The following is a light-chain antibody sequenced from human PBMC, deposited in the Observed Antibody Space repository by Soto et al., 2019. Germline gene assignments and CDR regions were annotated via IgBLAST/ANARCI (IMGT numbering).Light chain of an antibody. CDR1: QSLLNSNGYNY. CDR3: MQALQAPLT. J-gene: IGKJ1*01. CDR2: LGS. Sequence: DIVMTQSPLSLPVTPGEPASISCRSSQSLLNSNGYNYLDWYLQKPGQSPQLLIYLGSSRASGVPDSFSGSGSGTDFTLTISRVEAEDVGFYYCMQALQAPLTFGQGTRVESK. V-gene: IGKV2-28*01.